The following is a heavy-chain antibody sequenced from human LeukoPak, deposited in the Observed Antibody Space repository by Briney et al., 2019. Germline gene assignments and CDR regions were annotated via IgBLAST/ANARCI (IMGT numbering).Heavy chain of an antibody. CDR1: GFTFSGSA. D-gene: IGHD2-15*01. Sequence: PGGSLKLSCAASGFTFSGSAMHWVRQASGKGLEWVGRIRSKANSYATAYAASVKGRFTISRDDSKNTAYLQMNSLKTEDTAVYYCTRHQLGYCSGGSCYSPMSLGQGTLVNV. J-gene: IGHJ5*02. V-gene: IGHV3-73*01. CDR3: TRHQLGYCSGGSCYSPMS. CDR2: IRSKANSYAT.